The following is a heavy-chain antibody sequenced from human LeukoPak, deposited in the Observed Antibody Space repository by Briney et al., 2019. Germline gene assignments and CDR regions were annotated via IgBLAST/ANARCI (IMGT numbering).Heavy chain of an antibody. CDR1: GFXFSSYW. D-gene: IGHD5-24*01. Sequence: PGGSLRLSCAASGFXFSSYWIHWVRQAPGKGLVWVSRISSDGSSTDNADSVKGRFTISRDNAKNTLSLQMNSLRAEDTAVYYCARDLRKMATIDYWGQGTLVTVSS. CDR2: ISSDGSST. CDR3: ARDLRKMATIDY. V-gene: IGHV3-74*01. J-gene: IGHJ4*02.